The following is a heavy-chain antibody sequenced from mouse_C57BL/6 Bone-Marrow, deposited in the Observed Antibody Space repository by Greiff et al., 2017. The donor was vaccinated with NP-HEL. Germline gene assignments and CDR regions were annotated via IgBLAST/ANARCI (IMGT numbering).Heavy chain of an antibody. CDR3: ARSDYFPWFAY. V-gene: IGHV1-80*01. Sequence: QVQLQQSGAELVKPGASVKISCKASGNAFSSYWMNWVKQRPGKGLEWIGQIYPGDGDPNYNGKFTGKATLTADKSSSTAYMQLSSLTSEDSAVYFCARSDYFPWFAYWGQGTLVTVSA. J-gene: IGHJ3*01. D-gene: IGHD1-1*01. CDR2: IYPGDGDP. CDR1: GNAFSSYW.